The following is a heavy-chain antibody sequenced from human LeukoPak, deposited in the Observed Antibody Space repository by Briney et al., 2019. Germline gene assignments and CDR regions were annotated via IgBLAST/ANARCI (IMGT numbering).Heavy chain of an antibody. CDR3: ARQNTPHGNFDY. Sequence: GGSLRLSCAASGFTFSSYDMHWVRQATGKGLEWVSAIGVAANTFYSGSVKGRFTISRENAKNSLYLLISSLRAEDTAMYYCARQNTPHGNFDYWGQGTLVTVSS. CDR2: IGVAANT. CDR1: GFTFSSYD. J-gene: IGHJ4*02. D-gene: IGHD1-26*01. V-gene: IGHV3-13*01.